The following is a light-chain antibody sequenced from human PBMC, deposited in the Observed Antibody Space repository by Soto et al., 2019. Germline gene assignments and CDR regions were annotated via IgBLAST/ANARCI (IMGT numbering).Light chain of an antibody. CDR2: GDN. J-gene: IGLJ2*01. V-gene: IGLV1-40*01. Sequence: GSRSNIGAGYDVHWYQHLPGAAPKLLIYGDNNRPSGVPDRFSGSKSGTSASLAITGVQAEDEADYYCQSSDSSLSGWVFGGGTKLTVL. CDR1: RSNIGAGYD. CDR3: QSSDSSLSGWV.